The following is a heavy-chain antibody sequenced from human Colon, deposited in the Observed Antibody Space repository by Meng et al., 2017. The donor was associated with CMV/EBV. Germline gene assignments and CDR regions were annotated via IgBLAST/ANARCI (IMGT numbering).Heavy chain of an antibody. CDR2: ISVDSATI. Sequence: GGSLRLSCAASGFALSDYSMNWVRQAPGKGLEWISYISVDSATIYYADSMKGRFTISRDNARNSLYLQMNSLRAEDTAVYYCARSRQDDYWGQGTLVTVSS. CDR1: GFALSDYS. CDR3: ARSRQDDY. J-gene: IGHJ4*02. V-gene: IGHV3-48*04.